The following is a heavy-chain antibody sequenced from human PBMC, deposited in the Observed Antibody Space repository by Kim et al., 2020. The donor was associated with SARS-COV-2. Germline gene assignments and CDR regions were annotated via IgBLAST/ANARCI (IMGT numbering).Heavy chain of an antibody. CDR1: GGSISSSSYY. CDR2: IYYSGST. J-gene: IGHJ4*02. Sequence: SETLSLTCTVSGGSISSSSYYWGWIRQPPGKGLEWIGSIYYSGSTYYNPSLKSRVTISVDTSKNQFSLKLSSVTAADTAVYYCARGSASYSSYWGQGTLVTVSS. V-gene: IGHV4-39*07. CDR3: ARGSASYSSY. D-gene: IGHD1-26*01.